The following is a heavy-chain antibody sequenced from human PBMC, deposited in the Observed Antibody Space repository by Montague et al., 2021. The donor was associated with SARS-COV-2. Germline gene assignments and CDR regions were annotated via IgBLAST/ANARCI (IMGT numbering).Heavy chain of an antibody. V-gene: IGHV4-34*01. D-gene: IGHD1-26*01. CDR2: INHSGST. Sequence: SETLSLTCAVYGGSFSGYYWSWIRQPPGKGLEWIGEINHSGSTKYNPSLKSRVSMSVDKFWNQFSLRLTSVTAVDTAIYYCARKGSGRSGLAYWGQGTLVTVSS. J-gene: IGHJ4*02. CDR3: ARKGSGRSGLAY. CDR1: GGSFSGYY.